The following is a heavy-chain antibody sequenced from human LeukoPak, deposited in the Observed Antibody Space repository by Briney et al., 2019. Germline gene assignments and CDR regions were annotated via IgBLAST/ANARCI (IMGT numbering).Heavy chain of an antibody. J-gene: IGHJ4*02. Sequence: SETLSLTCTVSGYSISSDYYWRWIRQPPGKGLEWIGSIDHSGRTYYNPSLKSRVTISVDTSKNQFSLKLSSVTAADTAVYCCARGAIQYGSGSSSPDYWGQGTLVTVSS. D-gene: IGHD3-10*01. CDR3: ARGAIQYGSGSSSPDY. CDR1: GYSISSDYY. V-gene: IGHV4-38-2*02. CDR2: IDHSGRT.